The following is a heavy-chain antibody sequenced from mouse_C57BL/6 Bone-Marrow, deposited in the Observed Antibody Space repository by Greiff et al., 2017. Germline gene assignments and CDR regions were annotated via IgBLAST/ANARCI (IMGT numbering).Heavy chain of an antibody. CDR1: GYTFTSYW. V-gene: IGHV1-69*01. Sequence: VQLQQPGAELVMPGASVKLSCKASGYTFTSYWMHWVKQRPGQGLEWIGEIDPSDSYTNYNQKFKGKSTLTVDKSSSTAYMQLSSLTSGDSAVYYCARRDGDGDYWGQGTTLTVSS. J-gene: IGHJ2*01. CDR2: IDPSDSYT. D-gene: IGHD3-3*01. CDR3: ARRDGDGDY.